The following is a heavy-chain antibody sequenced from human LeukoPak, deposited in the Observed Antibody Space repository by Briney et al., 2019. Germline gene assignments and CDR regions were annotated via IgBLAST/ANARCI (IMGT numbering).Heavy chain of an antibody. Sequence: KPGGSLRLSCTASGFTFGDYAMSWFRQAPGKGLEWVGFIRSKAYGGTTEYAASVKGRFTISRDDSKSIAYLQMNSLKTEDTAVYYCTRDRFVLMVYATNFDYWGQGTLVTVSS. CDR3: TRDRFVLMVYATNFDY. D-gene: IGHD2-8*01. J-gene: IGHJ4*02. CDR2: IRSKAYGGTT. CDR1: GFTFGDYA. V-gene: IGHV3-49*05.